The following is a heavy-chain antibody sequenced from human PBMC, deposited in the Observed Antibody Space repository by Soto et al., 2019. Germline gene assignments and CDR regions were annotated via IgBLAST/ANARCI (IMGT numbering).Heavy chain of an antibody. V-gene: IGHV4-59*01. CDR1: GGSISSCY. D-gene: IGHD3-9*01. J-gene: IGHJ3*02. Sequence: PSETLSLTCTVSGGSISSCYWSWIRQPPGKGLEWIGYIYYSGSTNYNPSLKGRVTISVDTSKNQFSLKLSSVTAADTAVYYCAREDDILTGYYISAAFDIWGQGTMVTVSS. CDR2: IYYSGST. CDR3: AREDDILTGYYISAAFDI.